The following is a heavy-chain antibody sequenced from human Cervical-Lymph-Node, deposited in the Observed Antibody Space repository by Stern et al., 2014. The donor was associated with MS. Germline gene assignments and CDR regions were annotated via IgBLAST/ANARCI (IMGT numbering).Heavy chain of an antibody. CDR1: GGTSSTDA. D-gene: IGHD2-21*02. V-gene: IGHV1-69*09. J-gene: IGHJ4*02. Sequence: VQLEESGAEVKKPGSSVKVSCKASGGTSSTDAISWVRQAPGQGLEWIGRIIPFLGAPNYAQNFQDRVTITADTSTNTFYMELGSLRSEDTAMYFCARGGFDCGGDCYYVNWGQGTLVTVSS. CDR3: ARGGFDCGGDCYYVN. CDR2: IIPFLGAP.